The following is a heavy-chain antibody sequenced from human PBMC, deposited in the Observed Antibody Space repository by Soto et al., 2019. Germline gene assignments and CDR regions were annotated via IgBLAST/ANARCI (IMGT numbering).Heavy chain of an antibody. Sequence: GGSLRLSCAASGFTFSSYGRHWVRQAPGRGLEWVAVIWYDGSNKYYADSVKGRFTISRDNSKNTLYLQMNSLRAEDTAVYYCARDMARPGYYYGMDVWGQGTTVTVSS. D-gene: IGHD6-6*01. V-gene: IGHV3-33*01. CDR2: IWYDGSNK. CDR3: ARDMARPGYYYGMDV. J-gene: IGHJ6*02. CDR1: GFTFSSYG.